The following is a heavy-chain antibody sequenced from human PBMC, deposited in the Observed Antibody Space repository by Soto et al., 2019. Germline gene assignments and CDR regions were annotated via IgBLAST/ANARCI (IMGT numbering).Heavy chain of an antibody. D-gene: IGHD3-9*01. Sequence: AASVKVSSKASGYTSTGYYMHWVRQAPGQGLEWMGWINPNSGGANYAQKFQGRVTMTRDTSISTTYMELSRLRSDDTAVYYWRGDFGPPPRIGLRYLASPGYWGQGTLVIVSS. CDR2: INPNSGGA. CDR1: GYTSTGYY. CDR3: RGDFGPPPRIGLRYLASPGY. V-gene: IGHV1-2*02. J-gene: IGHJ4*02.